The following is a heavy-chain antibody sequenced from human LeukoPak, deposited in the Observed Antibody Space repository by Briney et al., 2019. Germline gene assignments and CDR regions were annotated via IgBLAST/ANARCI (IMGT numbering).Heavy chain of an antibody. D-gene: IGHD1-1*01. V-gene: IGHV3-38-3*01. CDR1: GFTVSSNE. CDR3: AKDLTTGTLSSDC. J-gene: IGHJ4*02. CDR2: ISGGST. Sequence: PGGSLRLSCAASGFTVSSNEMSWVRQAPGKGLEWVSPISGGSTYYADSRKGRFTISRDNSKNTLHLQMNSLRAEDTAVYYCAKDLTTGTLSSDCWGQGTLVTVSS.